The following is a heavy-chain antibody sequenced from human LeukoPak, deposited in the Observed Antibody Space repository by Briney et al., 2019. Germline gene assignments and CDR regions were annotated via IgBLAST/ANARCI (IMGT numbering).Heavy chain of an antibody. CDR3: ASYYDSSGYYYIAFDI. D-gene: IGHD3-22*01. V-gene: IGHV1-69*05. CDR2: IIPIFGTA. CDR1: GGTFSSYA. Sequence: SVKASCKASGGTFSSYAISWVRQAPGQGLEWMGRIIPIFGTANYAQKFQGRVTITTDESTSTAYMELSGLRSEDTAVYYCASYYDSSGYYYIAFDIWGQGTMVTVSS. J-gene: IGHJ3*02.